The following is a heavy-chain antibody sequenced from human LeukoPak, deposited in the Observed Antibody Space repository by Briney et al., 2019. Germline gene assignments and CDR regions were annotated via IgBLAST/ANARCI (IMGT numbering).Heavy chain of an antibody. CDR2: INTNTGNP. CDR3: AREVHGPPFDY. Sequence: ASVKVSCKASGYTFTGYYMHWVRQAPGQGLEWMGWINTNTGNPTYAQGFTGRFVFSLDTSVSTACLQISSLKAEDTAVYYCAREVHGPPFDYWGQGTLVTVSS. J-gene: IGHJ4*02. CDR1: GYTFTGYY. D-gene: IGHD2-8*01. V-gene: IGHV7-4-1*02.